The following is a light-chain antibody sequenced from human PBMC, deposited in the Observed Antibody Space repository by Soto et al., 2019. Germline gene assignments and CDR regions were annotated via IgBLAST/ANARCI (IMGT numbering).Light chain of an antibody. V-gene: IGKV3-15*01. Sequence: EIVMTQSPATLSVSPGERATLSCRASQSVSSNLAWYQQIPCQAPRLLIYGASTRATGIPARFSGSGSGTEFPLTIRSLQSEDFAVYYCQQNNEWPPCTCGQGTKVEIK. CDR1: QSVSSN. CDR3: QQNNEWPPCT. CDR2: GAS. J-gene: IGKJ1*01.